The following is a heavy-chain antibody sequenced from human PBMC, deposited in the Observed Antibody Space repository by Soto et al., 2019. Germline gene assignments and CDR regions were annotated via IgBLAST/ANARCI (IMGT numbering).Heavy chain of an antibody. D-gene: IGHD3-3*01. CDR3: ARGLEYDFWSGYYTEELYYFDY. V-gene: IGHV3-7*01. Sequence: GGSLRLSCAASGFTFSSYWMSWVRQAPGKGLEWVANIKQDGSEKYYVDSVKGRFTISRDNAKNSLYLQMNSLRAEDTAVYYCARGLEYDFWSGYYTEELYYFDYWGQGTLVTVSS. J-gene: IGHJ4*02. CDR2: IKQDGSEK. CDR1: GFTFSSYW.